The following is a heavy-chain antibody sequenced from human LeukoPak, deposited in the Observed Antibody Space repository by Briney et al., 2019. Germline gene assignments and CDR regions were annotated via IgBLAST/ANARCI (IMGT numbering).Heavy chain of an antibody. J-gene: IGHJ4*02. Sequence: SETLSLTCTVSGGSISSYYWSWIRQPPGKGLEWIGYIYYSGSTNYNPSLKSRVTISVDTSKNQFSLKLSSVTATDTAVYYCARRAVPASPGMYYFDYWGQGTLVTVSS. D-gene: IGHD2-2*01. V-gene: IGHV4-59*08. CDR1: GGSISSYY. CDR3: ARRAVPASPGMYYFDY. CDR2: IYYSGST.